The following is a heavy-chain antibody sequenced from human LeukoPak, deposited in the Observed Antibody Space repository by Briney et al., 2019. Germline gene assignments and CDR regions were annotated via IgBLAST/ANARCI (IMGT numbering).Heavy chain of an antibody. J-gene: IGHJ6*03. D-gene: IGHD3-3*01. Sequence: GASVKVSCKASGYTFTSYGISWVRQAPGQGLEWMGWISAYNGNTNYAQKLQGRVTMTTDTSTSTAYMELSSLRSEDTAVYYCARGGLFGVVTTNYYYYMDVWGKGTTVTVSS. V-gene: IGHV1-18*01. CDR2: ISAYNGNT. CDR1: GYTFTSYG. CDR3: ARGGLFGVVTTNYYYYMDV.